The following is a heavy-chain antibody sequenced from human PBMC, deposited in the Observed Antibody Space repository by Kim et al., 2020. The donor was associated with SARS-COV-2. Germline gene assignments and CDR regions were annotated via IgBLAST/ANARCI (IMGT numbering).Heavy chain of an antibody. CDR2: IKEDGSEK. CDR3: ARAQYGSASYSKLGEVWNYKYFYGWDV. D-gene: IGHD3-10*01. CDR1: GFTFKNYW. Sequence: GGSLRLSCADSGFTFKNYWMTWVREAPGKGLEWVANIKEDGSEKFYVESVKGRFTISRDNVRKSLDLEMNNLRVDDRAVYFCARAQYGSASYSKLGEVWNYKYFYGWDVWGLGTIVTVSS. V-gene: IGHV3-7*03. J-gene: IGHJ3*01.